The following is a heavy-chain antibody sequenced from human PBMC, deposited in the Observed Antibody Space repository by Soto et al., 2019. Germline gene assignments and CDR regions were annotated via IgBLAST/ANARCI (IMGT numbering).Heavy chain of an antibody. J-gene: IGHJ6*03. D-gene: IGHD3-16*01. CDR2: INRDGSST. V-gene: IGHV3-74*01. CDR1: GFTFSNYW. CDR3: ARGAYGRYYMDV. Sequence: EVQLVESGGGLVQPGGSLRLSGAASGFTFSNYWMHWVRQAPGEGLVWVSRINRDGSSTYYADSVKGRFTTSRDNAKNTVYLQVNSLRGEETAVYYCARGAYGRYYMDVWGKGTTVTVSS.